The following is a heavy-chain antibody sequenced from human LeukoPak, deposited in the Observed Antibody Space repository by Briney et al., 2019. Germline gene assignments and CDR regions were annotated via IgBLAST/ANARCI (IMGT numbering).Heavy chain of an antibody. V-gene: IGHV1-8*01. D-gene: IGHD6-13*01. J-gene: IGHJ4*02. CDR1: GYTFTSYD. Sequence: ASVKVSCKASGYTFTSYDINWVRQATGQGLEWMGWMNPNSGNTGYAQKFQGRVTMTRNTSISTAYMELSSLRSEDTAVYYCARSFVSSSWPPSPHFDYWGQGTLVTVSS. CDR2: MNPNSGNT. CDR3: ARSFVSSSWPPSPHFDY.